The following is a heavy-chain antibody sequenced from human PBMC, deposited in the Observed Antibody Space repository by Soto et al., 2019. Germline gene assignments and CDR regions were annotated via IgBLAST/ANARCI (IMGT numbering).Heavy chain of an antibody. CDR1: GFTFSNAW. Sequence: PGGSLRLSCAASGFTFSNAWMSWVRQAPGKGLEWVGRIKSKTDGGTTDYAAPVKGRFTISRDDSKDTLYLQMNSLKTEDTAVYYCTTEPLRYFDWSPGGWGQGTLVTVSS. CDR3: TTEPLRYFDWSPGG. D-gene: IGHD3-9*01. CDR2: IKSKTDGGTT. V-gene: IGHV3-15*01. J-gene: IGHJ4*02.